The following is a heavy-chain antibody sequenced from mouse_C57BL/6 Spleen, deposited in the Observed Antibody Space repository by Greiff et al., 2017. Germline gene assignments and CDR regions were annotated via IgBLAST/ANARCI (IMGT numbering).Heavy chain of an antibody. D-gene: IGHD1-1*01. J-gene: IGHJ2*01. Sequence: VQGVESGAELVRPGTSVKMSCKASGYTFTNYWIGWAKQRPGHGLEWIGDIYPGGGYTNYNEKFKGKATLTADKSSSTAYMQFSSLTSEDSAIYYCARNYGSSYYYFDYWGQGTTLTVSS. CDR3: ARNYGSSYYYFDY. CDR2: IYPGGGYT. V-gene: IGHV1-63*01. CDR1: GYTFTNYW.